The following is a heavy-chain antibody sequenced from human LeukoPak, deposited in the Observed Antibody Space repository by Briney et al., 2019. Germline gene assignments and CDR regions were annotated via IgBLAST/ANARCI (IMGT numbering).Heavy chain of an antibody. CDR2: IFHSGST. CDR3: ARDGIQAITLVRGVD. J-gene: IGHJ4*02. Sequence: SETLSLTCAVSGGSISSNNWWSWVRQPPGKGLEWIGEIFHSGSTNYNPSLKSRVTISVDKSKNQFSLKLSSVAAADTAVYYCARDGIQAITLVRGVDWGQGTLVTVSS. CDR1: GGSISSNNW. D-gene: IGHD3-10*01. V-gene: IGHV4-4*02.